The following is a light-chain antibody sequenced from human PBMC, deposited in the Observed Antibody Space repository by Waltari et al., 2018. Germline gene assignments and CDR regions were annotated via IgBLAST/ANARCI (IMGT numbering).Light chain of an antibody. CDR2: ESS. CDR1: LSVSTY. Sequence: ETVLTQSPDILSLSPGERATLSCRASLSVSTYLAWYQQKPGQSPRLLVYESSNRATGIPARFSGSGSGTDFTLTISSLEPEDFAVYYCQQRSNGLTFGGGTKVEIK. J-gene: IGKJ4*01. V-gene: IGKV3-11*01. CDR3: QQRSNGLT.